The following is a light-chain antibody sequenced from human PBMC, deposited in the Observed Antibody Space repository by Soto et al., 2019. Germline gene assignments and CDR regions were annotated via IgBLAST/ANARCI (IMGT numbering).Light chain of an antibody. CDR3: QQYQSSPRP. CDR2: DAS. CDR1: QSVSSN. V-gene: IGKV3D-15*01. J-gene: IGKJ1*01. Sequence: VMSQSPAAVSVSQGERATLSCRASQSVSSNLAWYQQKPGQAPRLLIYDASTRATGIPARFSGGQSGTEFTLTISSLLSEDFAVYSSQQYQSSPRPFGQGAIVDIK.